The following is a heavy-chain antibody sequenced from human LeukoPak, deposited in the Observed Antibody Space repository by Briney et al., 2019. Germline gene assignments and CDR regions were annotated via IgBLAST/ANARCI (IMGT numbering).Heavy chain of an antibody. J-gene: IGHJ5*02. CDR2: ISSSGSTI. D-gene: IGHD3-10*01. CDR3: ARDFYYGSGRYDP. V-gene: IGHV3-48*03. Sequence: GGSLRLSCAASGFTFGSYEMIWVRQAPGKGLEWLSYISSSGSTIYYADSVKGRFTISRDNAKNSLYLQMNSLRAEDTAVYYCARDFYYGSGRYDPWGQGTLVTVSS. CDR1: GFTFGSYE.